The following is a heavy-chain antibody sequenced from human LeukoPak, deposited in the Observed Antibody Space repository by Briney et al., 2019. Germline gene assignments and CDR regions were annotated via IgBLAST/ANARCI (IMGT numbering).Heavy chain of an antibody. CDR2: IYQSGTT. V-gene: IGHV4-38-2*02. Sequence: SSETLSLTCSVSGYSLSNGYYWGWIRQSPGKGLEWIGSIYQSGTTNHNPSLKSRVTMSIDTSKNQFSLKLMSVTAADTAMYYCVRDYGSGSSNWFDPWGQGTLVTVSS. D-gene: IGHD3-10*01. CDR3: VRDYGSGSSNWFDP. J-gene: IGHJ5*02. CDR1: GYSLSNGYY.